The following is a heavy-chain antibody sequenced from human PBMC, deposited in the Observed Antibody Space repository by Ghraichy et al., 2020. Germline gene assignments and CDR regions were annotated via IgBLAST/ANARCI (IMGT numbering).Heavy chain of an antibody. D-gene: IGHD3-22*01. CDR2: IYPGDSDT. CDR1: GYSFTSYW. Sequence: GESLNISCKGSGYSFTSYWIGWVRQMPGKGLEWMGIIYPGDSDTRYSPSFQGQVTISADKSISTAYLQWSSLKASDTAMYYCARHTDYYDSSGYPYYYYGMDVWGQGTTVTVSS. CDR3: ARHTDYYDSSGYPYYYYGMDV. V-gene: IGHV5-51*01. J-gene: IGHJ6*02.